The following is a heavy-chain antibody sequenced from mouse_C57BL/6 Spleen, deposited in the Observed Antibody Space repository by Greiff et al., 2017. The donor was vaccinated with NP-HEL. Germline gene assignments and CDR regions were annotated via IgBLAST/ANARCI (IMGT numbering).Heavy chain of an antibody. D-gene: IGHD1-1*01. CDR1: GFTFSDYG. Sequence: EVQLVESGGGLVKPGGSLKLSCAASGFTFSDYGMHWVRQAPEKGLEWVAYISSGSSTIYYADTVKGRFTISRENAKNTLFLQMTSLRSEDTAMYYCARLLRYYYAMDYWGQGTSVTVSS. J-gene: IGHJ4*01. CDR3: ARLLRYYYAMDY. CDR2: ISSGSSTI. V-gene: IGHV5-17*01.